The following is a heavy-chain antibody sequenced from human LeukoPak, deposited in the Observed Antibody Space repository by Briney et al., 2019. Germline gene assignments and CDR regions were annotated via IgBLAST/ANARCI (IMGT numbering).Heavy chain of an antibody. CDR3: ARTIFGVVISGGNYFDY. J-gene: IGHJ4*02. CDR1: GFTFSSYA. Sequence: PGGSLRLSCAASGFTFSSYAMSWVRQAPGKGLEWVSAISGSGGSTYYADSVKGRFTISRDNSKNTLYLQMNSLRAKDTAVYYCARTIFGVVISGGNYFDYWGQGTLVTVSS. CDR2: ISGSGGST. D-gene: IGHD3-3*01. V-gene: IGHV3-23*01.